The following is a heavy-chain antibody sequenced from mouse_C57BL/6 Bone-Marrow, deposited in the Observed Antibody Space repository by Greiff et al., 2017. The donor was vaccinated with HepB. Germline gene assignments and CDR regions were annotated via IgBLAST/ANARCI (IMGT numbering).Heavy chain of an antibody. CDR2: IWRGGST. Sequence: VKLMESAPGLVQPSQSLSITCPVSGFSLTSYGVHWVRQSPGKGLEWLGVIWRGGSTDYNAAFISRLSISKDNSKSQVFFKMNSLQADDTAIYYCARRGGYDYDSFAYWGQGTLVTVSA. CDR1: GFSLTSYG. J-gene: IGHJ3*01. V-gene: IGHV2-2*01. CDR3: ARRGGYDYDSFAY. D-gene: IGHD2-4*01.